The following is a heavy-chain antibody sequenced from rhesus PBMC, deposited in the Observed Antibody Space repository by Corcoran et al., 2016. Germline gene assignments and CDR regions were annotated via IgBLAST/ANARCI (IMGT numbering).Heavy chain of an antibody. CDR2: IYGSGGSN. Sequence: QVQLQESGPGLVKPSETLSLTCAVSGGSISGYYYWSWIRQPPGKGLEWIGCIYGSGGSNYLNPSLKSRVTLSVDTSKNQFSLKLSSVTAADTAVYYCARGDVSWNYGLDSWGQGVVVTVSS. D-gene: IGHD1-1-1*01. J-gene: IGHJ6*01. V-gene: IGHV4S14*01. CDR1: GGSISGYYY. CDR3: ARGDVSWNYGLDS.